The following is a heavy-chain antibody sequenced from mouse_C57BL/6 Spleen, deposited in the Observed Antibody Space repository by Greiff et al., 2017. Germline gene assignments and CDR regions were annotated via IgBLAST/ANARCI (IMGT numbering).Heavy chain of an antibody. J-gene: IGHJ4*01. V-gene: IGHV1-55*01. CDR3: AREAGDSSGYVNYAMDY. CDR2: IYPGSGST. CDR1: GYTFTSYW. Sequence: VQLQQPGAELVKPGASVKMSCKASGYTFTSYWLTWVQQRPGQGLEWIGDIYPGSGSTNYNEKFKRKAKLTVDTSSSTAYMQLIRLTSEDSAVYYCAREAGDSSGYVNYAMDYWGQGTSVTVSS. D-gene: IGHD3-2*02.